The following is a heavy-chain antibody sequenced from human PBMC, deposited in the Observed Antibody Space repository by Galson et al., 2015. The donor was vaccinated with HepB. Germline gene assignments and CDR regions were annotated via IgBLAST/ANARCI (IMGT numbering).Heavy chain of an antibody. D-gene: IGHD3-10*01. V-gene: IGHV1-69*04. Sequence: SGKVSGKASGGTFSTYANSGVRQAPGQGLEWMGRIIPSLGIANYAQKVQGRVTITADKSTSTAYMELSSLRSEDTAVYYCARDFRATPSYMDVWGKGTTVTVSS. J-gene: IGHJ6*03. CDR1: GGTFSTYA. CDR3: ARDFRATPSYMDV. CDR2: IIPSLGIA.